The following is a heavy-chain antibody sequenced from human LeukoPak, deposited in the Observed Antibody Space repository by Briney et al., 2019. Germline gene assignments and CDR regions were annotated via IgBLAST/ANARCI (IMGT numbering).Heavy chain of an antibody. CDR3: AAATDYYDSSGYAFDY. J-gene: IGHJ4*02. Sequence: SETLSLTCTVSGGSISSYYWSWIRQPPGKGLEWIGYIYYSGSTNYNPSLKSRVTISVDTSKNQFSLKLSSVTAADTAVYYCAAATDYYDSSGYAFDYWGQGTLVTVSS. V-gene: IGHV4-59*01. CDR2: IYYSGST. CDR1: GGSISSYY. D-gene: IGHD3-22*01.